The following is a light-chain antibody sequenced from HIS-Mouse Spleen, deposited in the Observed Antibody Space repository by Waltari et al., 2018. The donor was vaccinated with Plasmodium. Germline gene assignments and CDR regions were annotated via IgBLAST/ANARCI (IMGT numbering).Light chain of an antibody. CDR3: YSTDSSGNHRV. V-gene: IGLV3-10*01. J-gene: IGLJ2*01. CDR2: EDS. Sequence: SYELTQPPSVSVSPGQTARITSSGDALPNTYAYWYQQKSGQAPVLVIYEDSKRPSGIPERFSGSSSGTMATLTISGAQVEDEADYYCYSTDSSGNHRVFGGGTKLTVL. CDR1: ALPNTY.